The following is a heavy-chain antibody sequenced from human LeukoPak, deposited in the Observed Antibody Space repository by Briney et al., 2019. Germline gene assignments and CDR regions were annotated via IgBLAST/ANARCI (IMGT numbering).Heavy chain of an antibody. CDR3: ARSIAAQLDP. CDR2: MNPNSGNT. J-gene: IGHJ5*02. Sequence: ASVTVSCKASGYTFAIYDINWVRQATGQGLEWMGWMNPNSGNTGYAQKFQGRVTMTRTTSISTAYMELSSLRSEDTAVYHCARSIAAQLDPWGQGTLVTVSS. V-gene: IGHV1-8*01. D-gene: IGHD6-6*01. CDR1: GYTFAIYD.